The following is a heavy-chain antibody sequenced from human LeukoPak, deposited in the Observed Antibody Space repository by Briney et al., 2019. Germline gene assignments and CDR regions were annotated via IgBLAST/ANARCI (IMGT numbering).Heavy chain of an antibody. J-gene: IGHJ3*02. D-gene: IGHD3-22*01. V-gene: IGHV4-38-2*02. CDR3: ARPPKLYDSSGYYEPWDAFDI. CDR1: GYSISSGYY. Sequence: KTSETLSLTCTVSGYSISSGYYWGWIRQPPGKGLEWIGSIYHSGSTYYNPSLKSRVTISVDTSKNQFSLKLGSVTAADTAVYYCARPPKLYDSSGYYEPWDAFDIWGQGTMVTVSS. CDR2: IYHSGST.